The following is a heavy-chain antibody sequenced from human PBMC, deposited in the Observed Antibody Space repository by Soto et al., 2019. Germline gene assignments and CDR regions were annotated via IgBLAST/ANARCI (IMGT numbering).Heavy chain of an antibody. D-gene: IGHD5-18*01. Sequence: PSETLSLTCAVSGGSISSGGYSWSWIRHPPGKGLEWIGYIYHSGSTYYNPSLKSRVTISVDRSKNQFSLKLSSVTAADTAVYYSARLAIIVTTLDYWGQGTLVTVSS. CDR1: GGSISSGGYS. CDR3: ARLAIIVTTLDY. V-gene: IGHV4-30-2*01. CDR2: IYHSGST. J-gene: IGHJ4*02.